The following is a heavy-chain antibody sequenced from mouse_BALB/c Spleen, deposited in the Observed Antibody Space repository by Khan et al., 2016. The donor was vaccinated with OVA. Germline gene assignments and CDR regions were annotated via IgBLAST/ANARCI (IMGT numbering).Heavy chain of an antibody. J-gene: IGHJ4*01. CDR2: IWGGGTT. CDR1: GFSLTDYG. V-gene: IGHV2-6-5*01. CDR3: AKPYYAHYYAMDY. D-gene: IGHD2-10*01. Sequence: QVQLKESGPGLVAPSQSLSITCTVSGFSLTDYGVSWIRQPPGKGLEWLGLIWGGGTTYYNSALKSRLSISKDNSKSQVFLKMNSLQTDDTAMYDCAKPYYAHYYAMDYWGQGTSVTVSS.